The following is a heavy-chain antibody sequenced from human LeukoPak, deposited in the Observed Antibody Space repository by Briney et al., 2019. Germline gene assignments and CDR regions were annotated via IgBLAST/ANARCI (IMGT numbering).Heavy chain of an antibody. CDR3: ARDPHGGSGSDPHDAFDI. V-gene: IGHV3-74*01. J-gene: IGHJ3*02. CDR1: GFTFSRYW. CDR2: IKYDGSKT. Sequence: GGSLRLSCAASGFTFSRYWIHWVRQAPGKGLVWVSRIKYDGSKTSYADFVKGRFTISRDNAKNTLYLQMNSLRAEDAAVYYCARDPHGGSGSDPHDAFDIWGQGTMVTVSS. D-gene: IGHD1-26*01.